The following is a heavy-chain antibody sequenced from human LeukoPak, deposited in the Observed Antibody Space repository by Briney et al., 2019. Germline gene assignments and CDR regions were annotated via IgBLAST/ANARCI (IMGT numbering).Heavy chain of an antibody. J-gene: IGHJ6*03. V-gene: IGHV3-23*03. D-gene: IGHD5-12*01. Sequence: PGGSLRLSCAASGFTFSNYAMSWVRQAPGKGLEWVSVIYSGGSTYYADSVKGRFTISRDNAKNTLYLEMNNLRAEDTALYYCARGGYGYYYMDVWGKGTTVTVSS. CDR2: IYSGGST. CDR1: GFTFSNYA. CDR3: ARGGYGYYYMDV.